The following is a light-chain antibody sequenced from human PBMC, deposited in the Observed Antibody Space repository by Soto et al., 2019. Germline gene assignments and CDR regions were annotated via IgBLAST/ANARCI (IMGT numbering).Light chain of an antibody. J-gene: IGLJ2*01. Sequence: QPVLTQPASVSGSPGQSITISCTGTSSDVGGYDYVSWYQQHPGKAPKLMIYDVTKRPSGVSNRFSGSKSGNTASLTISGLQAEDEADYYCSSYTSSSPVVFGGGTKLTVL. V-gene: IGLV2-14*01. CDR3: SSYTSSSPVV. CDR2: DVT. CDR1: SSDVGGYDY.